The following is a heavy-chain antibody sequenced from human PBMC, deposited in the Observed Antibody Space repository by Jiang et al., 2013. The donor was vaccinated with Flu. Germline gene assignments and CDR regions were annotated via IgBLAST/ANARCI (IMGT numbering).Heavy chain of an antibody. J-gene: IGHJ5*02. Sequence: GLVKPSETLSLTCTVSGGSISSSSYYWGWIRQPPGKGLEWIGSIYYSGSTYYNPSLKSRVTISVDTSKNQFSLKLSSVTAADTAVYYCARLGEVPASGGWFDPWGQGTLVTVSS. CDR2: IYYSGST. CDR1: GGSISSSSYY. D-gene: IGHD2-2*01. V-gene: IGHV4-39*01. CDR3: ARLGEVPASGGWFDP.